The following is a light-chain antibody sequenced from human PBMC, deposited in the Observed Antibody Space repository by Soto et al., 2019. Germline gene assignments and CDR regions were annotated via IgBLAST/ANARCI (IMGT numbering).Light chain of an antibody. CDR2: DVS. CDR3: CSYAGSLVV. J-gene: IGLJ2*01. CDR1: SRDVGGYNY. V-gene: IGLV2-11*01. Sequence: QSALTQPRSVSGSPGQSVTISCTGTSRDVGGYNYVSWYQQHTGKAPKLMIYDVSKRPSGVPDRFSGSKSGNTASLTISGLQAEDEADYYCCSYAGSLVVFGGGTQLTV.